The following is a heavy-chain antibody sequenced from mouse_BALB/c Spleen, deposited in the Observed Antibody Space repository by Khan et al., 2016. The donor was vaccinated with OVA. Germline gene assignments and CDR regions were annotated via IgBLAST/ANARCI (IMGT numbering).Heavy chain of an antibody. CDR3: ARGIRPDWYFDV. Sequence: QVQLQQSGAELMKPGASVKISCKATGYTFSSYWIEWVKQRPGHGLEWIGEILPGSGSTRYNEKLKGKATFTADTSSNTAYMQLSSLTSEDSVSYFCARGIRPDWYFDVWGAGTPVTVSS. V-gene: IGHV1-9*01. J-gene: IGHJ1*01. CDR2: ILPGSGST. CDR1: GYTFSSYW. D-gene: IGHD2-12*01.